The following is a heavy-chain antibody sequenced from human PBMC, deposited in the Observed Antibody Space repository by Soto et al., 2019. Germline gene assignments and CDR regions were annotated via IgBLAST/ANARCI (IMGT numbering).Heavy chain of an antibody. V-gene: IGHV3-48*01. CDR2: IDSTTGTT. J-gene: IGHJ4*02. D-gene: IGHD3-3*01. CDR3: AASTSIFATAPSRS. CDR1: GFTFSASG. Sequence: EVQLVESGGALVQPGGSLRLSCTASGFTFSASGMHWVRQSPGKGLEWLSYIDSTTGTTYYAASVEGRFTISRDNARKLLHLQMDSLRADDTAVYYCAASTSIFATAPSRSWGQGALVTVSS.